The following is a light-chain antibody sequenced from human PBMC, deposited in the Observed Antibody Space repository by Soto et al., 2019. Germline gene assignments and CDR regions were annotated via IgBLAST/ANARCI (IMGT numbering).Light chain of an antibody. CDR3: QQTSAAPFT. Sequence: DIQMAQSPSSLSASVGDTITITCRASRNINTYLNWYQQKPGKAPKLLIFGASSLQSGVPSRFSGSGSRTDFTLTINSLQPEDVATYYCQQTSAAPFTFGHGTKVDIK. V-gene: IGKV1-39*01. CDR1: RNINTY. CDR2: GAS. J-gene: IGKJ3*01.